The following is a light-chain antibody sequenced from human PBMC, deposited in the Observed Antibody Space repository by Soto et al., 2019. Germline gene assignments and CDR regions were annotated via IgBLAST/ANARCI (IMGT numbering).Light chain of an antibody. CDR2: EVS. V-gene: IGLV2-14*01. CDR1: SSDVGAYNY. CDR3: FSFTTDWTHV. Sequence: QSALTQPASLSGAPVQSITISCTGTSSDVGAYNYVSWFQQHPGKAPTLIISEVSNRPSGVSNRFSGSKSGNAASLTISGLQAEDEADYFCFSFTTDWTHVFGTGTKVTVL. J-gene: IGLJ1*01.